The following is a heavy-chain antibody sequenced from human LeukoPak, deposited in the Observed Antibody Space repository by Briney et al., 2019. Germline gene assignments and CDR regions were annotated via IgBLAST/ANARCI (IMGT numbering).Heavy chain of an antibody. D-gene: IGHD3-22*01. J-gene: IGHJ3*02. CDR2: IYGIDSTI. CDR3: ARDAYYYASSSNYRKAFDI. Sequence: GGSLRLSCAASGFTFSDYYMSWIRQAPGGGLEWLSYIYGIDSTISYAASVKGRFPISRDNAKNSLYLQMNSPRAEDTAVYYCARDAYYYASSSNYRKAFDIWGQGTVVTASS. CDR1: GFTFSDYY. V-gene: IGHV3-11*01.